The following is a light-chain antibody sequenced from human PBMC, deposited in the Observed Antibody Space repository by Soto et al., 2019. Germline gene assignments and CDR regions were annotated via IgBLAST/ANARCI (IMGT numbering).Light chain of an antibody. CDR2: SNN. J-gene: IGLJ2*01. CDR1: SSNIGSNT. CDR3: AAWDDGRNGHVV. V-gene: IGLV1-44*01. Sequence: QLVLTQPPSASGTPGQRVTISCSGSSSNIGSNTVNWYQQLPGTAPKLLIYSNNQRPSGVPDRFSGSKSGTSASLAISGLQSEDEEDYYCAAWDDGRNGHVVFGAGTKLTVL.